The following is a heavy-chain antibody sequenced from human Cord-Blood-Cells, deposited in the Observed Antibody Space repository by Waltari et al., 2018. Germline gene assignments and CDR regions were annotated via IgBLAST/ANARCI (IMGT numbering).Heavy chain of an antibody. V-gene: IGHV3-30-3*01. CDR1: GFTFSSYA. Sequence: QVQLVESGGGVVQPGRSLRLSCAASGFTFSSYAMHWVRQAPGKGLEWVAVISYDGSNKYFADSVKGRFSISRDNSKNTLYLQMNSLIAEDTAVYYCARGRLRFDYWGQGTRVTVSS. J-gene: IGHJ4*02. D-gene: IGHD5-12*01. CDR3: ARGRLRFDY. CDR2: ISYDGSNK.